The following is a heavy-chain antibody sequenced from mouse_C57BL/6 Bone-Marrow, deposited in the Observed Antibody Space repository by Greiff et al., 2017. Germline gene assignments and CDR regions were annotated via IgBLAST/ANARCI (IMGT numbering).Heavy chain of an antibody. CDR3: ARACYGNYVYWYFDV. D-gene: IGHD2-1*01. J-gene: IGHJ1*03. Sequence: VQLQQPGAELVRPGSSVKLSCKASGYTFTSYWMHWVKQRPIQGLEWIGNIDPSDSETHYNQTFKDKATLTVDKSSSTAYMQLSSLTSEDSAVYYCARACYGNYVYWYFDVWGTGTTVTVSS. V-gene: IGHV1-52*01. CDR2: IDPSDSET. CDR1: GYTFTSYW.